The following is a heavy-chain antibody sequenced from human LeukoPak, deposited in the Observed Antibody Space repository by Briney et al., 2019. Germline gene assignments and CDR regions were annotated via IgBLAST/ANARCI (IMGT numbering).Heavy chain of an antibody. D-gene: IGHD6-13*01. Sequence: GGSLRLSCAASGFTFSSYWMSWVRQAPGKGLEWVANIKQDGSEKYYVDSVKGRFTISRDNAKNSLYLQMNSQRAEDTAVYYCARCGSSWYGYYYYYYMDVWGKGTTVTVSS. J-gene: IGHJ6*03. CDR1: GFTFSSYW. CDR3: ARCGSSWYGYYYYYYMDV. CDR2: IKQDGSEK. V-gene: IGHV3-7*01.